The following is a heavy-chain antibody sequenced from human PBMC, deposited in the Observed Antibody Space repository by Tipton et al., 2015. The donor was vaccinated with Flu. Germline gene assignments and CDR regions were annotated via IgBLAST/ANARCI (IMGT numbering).Heavy chain of an antibody. CDR3: AQTGSGWSHFDY. Sequence: SVRLSCAASGFTFSSYWMTWVRQAPGKGLEWVANIKQDGSVKYYVDSVKGRFTISRDNSKNTLYLQMNSLRAEDTAIYYCAQTGSGWSHFDYWGQGTLVTVSS. D-gene: IGHD6-19*01. CDR2: IKQDGSVK. V-gene: IGHV3-7*03. CDR1: GFTFSSYW. J-gene: IGHJ4*02.